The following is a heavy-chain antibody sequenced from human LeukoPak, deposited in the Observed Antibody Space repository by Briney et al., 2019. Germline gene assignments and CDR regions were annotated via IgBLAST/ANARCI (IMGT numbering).Heavy chain of an antibody. CDR2: VYYNGCA. CDR3: ARKGGHFDY. CDR1: GDSINYYY. D-gene: IGHD2-15*01. J-gene: IGHJ4*02. Sequence: SDTLSLTCTVCGDSINYYYWIWIRQPPGKALEGIGYVYYNGCAKYNPSLKSRVNISVDVSKQQFSLKVGSVAAADTAIYYCARKGGHFDYWGPGTLVTVSS. V-gene: IGHV4-59*07.